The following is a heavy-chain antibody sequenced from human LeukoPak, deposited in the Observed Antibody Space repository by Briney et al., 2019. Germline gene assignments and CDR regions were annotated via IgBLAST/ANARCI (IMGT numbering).Heavy chain of an antibody. CDR3: ARAAAGPTVSNYYYYYMDV. V-gene: IGHV1-18*01. CDR2: ISAYNGNT. J-gene: IGHJ6*03. CDR1: GYTFTSYG. D-gene: IGHD6-19*01. Sequence: ASVKVSCKASGYTFTSYGISWVRQAPGQGLEWLGWISAYNGNTNYAQKLQGRVTMTTDTSTSTAYMELRSLRSDDTAVYYCARAAAGPTVSNYYYYYMDVWGKGTTVTVSS.